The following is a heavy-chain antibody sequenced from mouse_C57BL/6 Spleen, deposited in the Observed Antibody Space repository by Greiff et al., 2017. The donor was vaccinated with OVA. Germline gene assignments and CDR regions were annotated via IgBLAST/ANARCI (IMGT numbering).Heavy chain of an antibody. CDR2: INPSSGYT. J-gene: IGHJ3*01. CDR1: GYTFTSYT. CDR3: ASYYDYDSLAY. Sequence: QVQLQQSGAELARPGASVKMSCKASGYTFTSYTMHWVKQRPGQGLEWIGYINPSSGYTKYNQKFKDKATLTADKSSSTAYMQLSSLTSEDSAVYYCASYYDYDSLAYWGQGTLVTVSA. D-gene: IGHD2-4*01. V-gene: IGHV1-4*01.